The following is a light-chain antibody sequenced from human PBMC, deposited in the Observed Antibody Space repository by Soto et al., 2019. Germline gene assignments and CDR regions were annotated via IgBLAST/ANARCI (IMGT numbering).Light chain of an antibody. V-gene: IGLV2-11*01. CDR3: CSYAGSYTFV. Sequence: QSALTQPRSVSGSPGQSVTISCTGTSSDVGGYEYVSWYQQHPGKAPKLMIYDVSKRPSGVPDRFSGSKSGNTASLTISGLRAEDEADYYCCSYAGSYTFVFGTGTKVTVL. J-gene: IGLJ1*01. CDR2: DVS. CDR1: SSDVGGYEY.